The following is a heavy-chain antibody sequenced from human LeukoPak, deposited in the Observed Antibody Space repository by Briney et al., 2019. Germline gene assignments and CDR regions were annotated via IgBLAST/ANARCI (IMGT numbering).Heavy chain of an antibody. CDR2: INPNSGGT. V-gene: IGHV1-2*02. D-gene: IGHD2-2*01. Sequence: ASVKVSCKTSGYTFTAYYIHWVRQAPGQGPEWMGYINPNSGGTNYAQKFQGRVTMTRDTSINTGYMELSRLRSDDTAVYYCARIEGESTSRDWGQGTLVTVSS. CDR3: ARIEGESTSRD. J-gene: IGHJ4*02. CDR1: GYTFTAYY.